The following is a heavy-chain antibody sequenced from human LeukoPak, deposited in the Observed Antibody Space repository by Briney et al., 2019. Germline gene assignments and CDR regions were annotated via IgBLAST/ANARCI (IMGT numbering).Heavy chain of an antibody. Sequence: PGGSLRLSCAASGFTFSSYWMSWVRQAPGKGLEWVANIKQDGSEKFYVDSMKGRFTISRDNAKKSLYLQMNSLRADDTAVYYCAMKAVPRPRLHDAFDFWGQGTVVSVSS. CDR2: IKQDGSEK. V-gene: IGHV3-7*03. CDR3: AMKAVPRPRLHDAFDF. D-gene: IGHD5-24*01. J-gene: IGHJ3*01. CDR1: GFTFSSYW.